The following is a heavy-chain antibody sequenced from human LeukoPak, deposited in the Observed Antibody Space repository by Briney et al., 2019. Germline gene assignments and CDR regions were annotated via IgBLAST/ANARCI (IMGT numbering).Heavy chain of an antibody. J-gene: IGHJ4*02. CDR1: GFTFSSYS. CDR2: ISSSSYI. V-gene: IGHV3-21*01. Sequence: GGSLRLSCAASGFTFSSYSMNWVRQAPGKGLEWVSSISSSSYIYYADSVKGRFTISRDNAKNSLYLQMNSLRAEDTAVYYCATGEVAYYYDSSGYPFDYWGQGTLVTVSS. D-gene: IGHD3-22*01. CDR3: ATGEVAYYYDSSGYPFDY.